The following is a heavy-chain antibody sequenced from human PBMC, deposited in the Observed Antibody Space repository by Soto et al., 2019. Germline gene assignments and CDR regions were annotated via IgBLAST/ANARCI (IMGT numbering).Heavy chain of an antibody. CDR1: GGSISSGDYY. CDR2: IYFSGTT. CDR3: ARRDRSGFSYWLDT. Sequence: QVPLQESGPGLVKPSQTLSLTCTVSGGSISSGDYYWSWIRQHPGKGLEWIGTIYFSGTTYYNPSLKSRVTISVDTSKNQFSLNLSSVTAADTAVYYCARRDRSGFSYWLDTWGQGTLVTVSS. D-gene: IGHD3-22*01. V-gene: IGHV4-31*03. J-gene: IGHJ5*02.